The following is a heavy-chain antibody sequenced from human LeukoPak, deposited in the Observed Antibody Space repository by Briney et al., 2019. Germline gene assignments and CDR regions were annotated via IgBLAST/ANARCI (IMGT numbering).Heavy chain of an antibody. CDR2: IYPGDSDT. CDR1: GYNFSNYW. V-gene: IGHV5-51*01. CDR3: ARRISAWNWFDP. Sequence: GESLKISCKGSGYNFSNYWIGWVRQMPGKGLEWMGIIYPGDSDTRYSPFFQGQVTISVDRSINTAHLQWSSLKASDTAMYYCARRISAWNWFDPWGQGTLVTVSS. D-gene: IGHD6-25*01. J-gene: IGHJ5*02.